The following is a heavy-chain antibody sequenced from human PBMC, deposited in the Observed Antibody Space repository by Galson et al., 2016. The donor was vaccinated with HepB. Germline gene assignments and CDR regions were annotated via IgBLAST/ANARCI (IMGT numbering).Heavy chain of an antibody. CDR3: ARSIAVAGPSDF. Sequence: QSGAEVKKPGESLRISCKASGYSFINNWIGWVRQLPGKGLEWMGTVYPGDSDTRYSPSFQGQVTISADKSISTAYLQWSSPKASDSGMYFCARSIAVAGPSDFWGQGTLVIVSS. D-gene: IGHD6-19*01. CDR1: GYSFINNW. CDR2: VYPGDSDT. V-gene: IGHV5-51*01. J-gene: IGHJ4*02.